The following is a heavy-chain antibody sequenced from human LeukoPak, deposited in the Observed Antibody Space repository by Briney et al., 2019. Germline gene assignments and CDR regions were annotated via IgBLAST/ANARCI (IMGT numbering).Heavy chain of an antibody. CDR2: IYYSGST. V-gene: IGHV4-39*01. Sequence: SETLSLTCTVSGGSISSSSYYWGWIRQPPGKGLEWIGSIYYSGSTYYNPSLKSRVTISVDTSKNQFSLKLSSVTAADTAVYYCARRSKYDFWSGYYTWGQGTLVTVSS. CDR1: GGSISSSSYY. J-gene: IGHJ4*02. CDR3: ARRSKYDFWSGYYT. D-gene: IGHD3-3*01.